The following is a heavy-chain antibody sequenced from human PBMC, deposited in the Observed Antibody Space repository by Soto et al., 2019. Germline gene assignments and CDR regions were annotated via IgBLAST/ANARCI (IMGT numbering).Heavy chain of an antibody. Sequence: QVQLVQSGAEVKKPGSSVKVSCKASGGTFSSYAISWVRQAPGQGLEWMGGIIPIFGTANYAQKFQGRVTITADEFTSTAYMELSILRSEDTAVYYCARDTGTYYYDSSGYRAYYFDYWGQGTLVTVSS. CDR1: GGTFSSYA. CDR3: ARDTGTYYYDSSGYRAYYFDY. V-gene: IGHV1-69*01. D-gene: IGHD3-22*01. CDR2: IIPIFGTA. J-gene: IGHJ4*02.